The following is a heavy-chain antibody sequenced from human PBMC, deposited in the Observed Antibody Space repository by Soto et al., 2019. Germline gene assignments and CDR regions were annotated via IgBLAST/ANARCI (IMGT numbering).Heavy chain of an antibody. D-gene: IGHD3-3*01. CDR1: GGSFSGYY. V-gene: IGHV4-34*01. J-gene: IGHJ5*02. CDR3: ARSPITILVRRSHWFDP. Sequence: SETLSLTCAVYGGSFSGYYWSWIRQPPGKGLEWIGEINHSGSTNYNPSLKSRVTISVDTSKNQFSLKLSSVTAADTAVYYCARSPITILVRRSHWFDPWGQGTLVTVSS. CDR2: INHSGST.